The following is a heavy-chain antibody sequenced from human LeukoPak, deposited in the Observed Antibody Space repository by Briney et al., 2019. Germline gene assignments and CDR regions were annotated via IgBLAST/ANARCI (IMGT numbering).Heavy chain of an antibody. V-gene: IGHV1-69*13. CDR2: IIPIFGTA. Sequence: ASVKVSCKASGGTFSSYAISWVRQAPGQGLEWMGGIIPIFGTANYAQKFRGRVTITADESTSTAYMELSSLRSEDTAVYYCARGWDTAMAHFDYWGQGTLVTVSS. J-gene: IGHJ4*02. CDR1: GGTFSSYA. CDR3: ARGWDTAMAHFDY. D-gene: IGHD5-18*01.